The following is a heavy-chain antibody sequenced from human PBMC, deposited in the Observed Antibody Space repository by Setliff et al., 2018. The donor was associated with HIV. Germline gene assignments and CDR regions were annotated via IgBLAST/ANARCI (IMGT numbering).Heavy chain of an antibody. CDR3: ARHFGGDYQLPDLFDY. Sequence: SETLSLTCTVSGDSTSSSSSSYWGWIRQPPGKGLEWIGSIYYSGSTYYSTSLKSRVTISVDTSKNQFSLKLSSVTAADTAVYYCARHFGGDYQLPDLFDYWGQGTLVTVSS. J-gene: IGHJ4*02. D-gene: IGHD2-2*01. CDR2: IYYSGST. CDR1: GDSTSSSSSSY. V-gene: IGHV4-39*01.